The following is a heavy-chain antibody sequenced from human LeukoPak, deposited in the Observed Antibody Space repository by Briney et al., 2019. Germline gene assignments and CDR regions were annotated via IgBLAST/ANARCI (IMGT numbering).Heavy chain of an antibody. J-gene: IGHJ4*02. CDR3: ARDRGAYYYGTGSYIFFDY. Sequence: ASVKVSCKASGYTFTGYYMRWVRLAPGQGLEWMGLINPNSGGTNYAQKFQVRGTMTRDTSISTAYMELSRLRSDDTAVYYCARDRGAYYYGTGSYIFFDYWGQGTLVTVSS. CDR2: INPNSGGT. CDR1: GYTFTGYY. D-gene: IGHD3-10*01. V-gene: IGHV1-2*02.